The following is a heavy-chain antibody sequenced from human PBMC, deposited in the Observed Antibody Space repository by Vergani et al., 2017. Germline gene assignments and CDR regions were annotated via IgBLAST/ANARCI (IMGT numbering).Heavy chain of an antibody. CDR2: INHSGST. CDR1: GGSFSGYY. V-gene: IGHV4-34*01. D-gene: IGHD3-22*01. J-gene: IGHJ4*02. Sequence: QVQLQQWGAGLLKPSETLSLTCAVYGGSFSGYYWSWIRQPPGKGLEWIGEINHSGSTNYNPSLKSRVTISVDTSKNQFSLKLSSVTAADTAVYYCARGYHYDSSGYYYLDSWGQGTLVTVSS. CDR3: ARGYHYDSSGYYYLDS.